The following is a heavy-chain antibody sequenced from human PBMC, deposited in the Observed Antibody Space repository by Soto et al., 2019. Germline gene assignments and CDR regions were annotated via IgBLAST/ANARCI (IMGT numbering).Heavy chain of an antibody. D-gene: IGHD5-18*01. Sequence: PSETLSLTCAVSGGSISSGGYSWSWIRQPPGKGLEWIGYIYHSGSTYYNPSLKSRVTISVDRSKNQFSLKLSSVTAADTAVYYCARRPTAMVLYYYYYGMDVWGQGTTVTVSS. V-gene: IGHV4-30-2*01. CDR1: GGSISSGGYS. CDR3: ARRPTAMVLYYYYYGMDV. CDR2: IYHSGST. J-gene: IGHJ6*02.